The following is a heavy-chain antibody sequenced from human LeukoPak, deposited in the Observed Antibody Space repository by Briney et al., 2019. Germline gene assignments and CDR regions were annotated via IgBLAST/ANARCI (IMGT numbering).Heavy chain of an antibody. CDR1: GFTFSNYA. D-gene: IGHD3-16*01. CDR2: TSYDGSDE. V-gene: IGHV3-30*04. Sequence: PGGSLRLSCAASGFTFSNYAMLWARQALGKGLEWVAVTSYDGSDEYYADSVKGRFTISRVNSKNTLYLQMSSLRAEDSALYYCARGGPPDYWGQGTLVTVSS. CDR3: ARGGPPDY. J-gene: IGHJ4*02.